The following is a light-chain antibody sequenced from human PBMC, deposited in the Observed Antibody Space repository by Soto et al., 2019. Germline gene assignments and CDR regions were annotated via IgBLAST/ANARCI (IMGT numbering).Light chain of an antibody. CDR2: KAS. Sequence: DIQMTQSPSTLSASVGDRVTITCRASQSISSWLAWYQQKPGKAPKLLIYKASSLEGGVPSRFSGSGSGTEFTLTISSLQPDDFATYYCQQYNSYPSFGGGTKVEIK. CDR3: QQYNSYPS. CDR1: QSISSW. V-gene: IGKV1-5*03. J-gene: IGKJ4*01.